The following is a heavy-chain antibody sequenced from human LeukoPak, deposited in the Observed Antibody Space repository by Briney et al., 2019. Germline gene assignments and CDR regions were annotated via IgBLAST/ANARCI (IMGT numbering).Heavy chain of an antibody. CDR1: GFIFSSYA. V-gene: IGHV3-48*04. CDR3: ARAGAIVAAPIDY. CDR2: IRSSGRTT. J-gene: IGHJ4*02. Sequence: GGSLRLSCAASGFIFSSYAMSWVRQAPGKGLEWVSYIRSSGRTTYYADSVKGRFTISRDNAKNSLYLQMNSLRAEDTAVYYCARAGAIVAAPIDYWGQGTLVTVSS. D-gene: IGHD6-13*01.